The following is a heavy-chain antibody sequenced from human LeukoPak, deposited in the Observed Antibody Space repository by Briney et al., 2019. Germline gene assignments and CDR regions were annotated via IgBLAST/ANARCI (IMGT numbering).Heavy chain of an antibody. CDR1: GGSFSGYY. CDR3: ARDRTPNGYSSGWRI. V-gene: IGHV4-34*01. CDR2: INHSGST. Sequence: PSETLSLTCAVYGGSFSGYYWSWIRQPPGKGLEWIGEINHSGSTNYNPSLKSRVTISVDTSKNQFSLKLSSVTAADTAVNYCARDRTPNGYSSGWRIWGQGTMVTVSS. D-gene: IGHD6-19*01. J-gene: IGHJ3*02.